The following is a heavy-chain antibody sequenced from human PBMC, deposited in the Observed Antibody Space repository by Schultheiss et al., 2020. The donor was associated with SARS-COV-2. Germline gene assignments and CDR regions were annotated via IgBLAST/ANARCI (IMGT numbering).Heavy chain of an antibody. CDR3: ARVDGPPDY. Sequence: SETLSLTCTVSGGSIRNSDYYWGWIRQPPGKGLEWIGYIYYSGSTNYNPSLKSRVTISVDTSKNQFSLKLSSVTAADTAVYYCARVDGPPDYWGQGTLVTVSS. CDR2: IYYSGST. J-gene: IGHJ4*02. CDR1: GGSIRNSDYY. V-gene: IGHV4-61*05. D-gene: IGHD4-17*01.